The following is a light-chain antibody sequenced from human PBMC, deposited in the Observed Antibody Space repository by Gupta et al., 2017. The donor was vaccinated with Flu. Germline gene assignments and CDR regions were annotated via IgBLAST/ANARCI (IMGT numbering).Light chain of an antibody. CDR3: SSYTSSSTLV. Sequence: QSALTQPAPVSGSPAQSPTISGTGTSSDVGGYNDVSWYQQHPGKAPKLMMYEVSNRPSGVSNRFSGSKSGNTASLTISGLQAEDEADDYCSSYTSSSTLVFGGGTKLTVL. CDR1: SSDVGGYND. CDR2: EVS. V-gene: IGLV2-14*01. J-gene: IGLJ2*01.